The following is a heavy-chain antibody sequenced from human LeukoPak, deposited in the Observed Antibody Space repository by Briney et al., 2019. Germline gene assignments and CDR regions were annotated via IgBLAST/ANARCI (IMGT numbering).Heavy chain of an antibody. CDR2: ISGSGGST. CDR1: GFTFSSYA. D-gene: IGHD6-13*01. V-gene: IGHV3-23*01. CDR3: VKVEAAAGTNY. J-gene: IGHJ4*02. Sequence: GGSLRLPCAASGFTFSSYAMSWVRQAPGKGLEWVSAISGSGGSTYYADSVKGRFTISRDNSKNTLYLQMNSLRAEDTAVYYCVKVEAAAGTNYWGQGTLVTVSS.